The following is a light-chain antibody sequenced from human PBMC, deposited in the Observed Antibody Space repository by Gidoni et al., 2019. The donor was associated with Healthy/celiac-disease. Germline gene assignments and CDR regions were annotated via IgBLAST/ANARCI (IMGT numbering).Light chain of an antibody. Sequence: EIVLTQSPGTLSLSPGERATLSCRASQSVSSSYLAWYQQKPGQAPRLLIYGASSRATVIPDRFSGSGSGTDFTLPISRLEPDDFAVYYCQQYGSSPLTFGGGTKVEIK. CDR2: GAS. CDR1: QSVSSSY. CDR3: QQYGSSPLT. V-gene: IGKV3-20*01. J-gene: IGKJ4*01.